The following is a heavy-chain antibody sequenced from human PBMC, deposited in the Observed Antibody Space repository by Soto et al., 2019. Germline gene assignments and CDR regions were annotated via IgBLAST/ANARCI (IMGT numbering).Heavy chain of an antibody. Sequence: WVRQAPGKGLEWVSAISGSGGSTYYADSVKGRFTISRDNSKNTLYLQMNSLRAEDTAVYYCANEKGGSGSYYAYYYYGMDVWGQGTTVTVSS. CDR3: ANEKGGSGSYYAYYYYGMDV. V-gene: IGHV3-23*01. J-gene: IGHJ6*02. CDR2: ISGSGGST. D-gene: IGHD3-10*01.